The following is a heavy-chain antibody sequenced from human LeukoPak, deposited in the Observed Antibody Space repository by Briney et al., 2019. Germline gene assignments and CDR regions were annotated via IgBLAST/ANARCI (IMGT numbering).Heavy chain of an antibody. CDR3: ARHGTITMVRGRLRYYYMDV. CDR2: SYSGGST. J-gene: IGHJ6*03. V-gene: IGHV3-53*01. Sequence: QAGGSLRLSCAASAFTVSSNYMSWVRQAPGKGLEWVPVSYSGGSTYYADSVKGRFTISRDNSKNTLYLQMNSLRAEDTAVYYCARHGTITMVRGRLRYYYMDVWGKGATVTISS. CDR1: AFTVSSNY. D-gene: IGHD3-10*01.